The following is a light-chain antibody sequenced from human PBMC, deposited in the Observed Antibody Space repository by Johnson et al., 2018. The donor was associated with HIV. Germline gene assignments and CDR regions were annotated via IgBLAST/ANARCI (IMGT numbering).Light chain of an antibody. CDR1: SSNIGNNY. CDR2: DNS. J-gene: IGLJ1*01. Sequence: QSVLTQPPSVSAAPGQKVTISCSGSSSNIGNNYVSWYQQLPGTAPKLLIYDNSRRPSGIPDRFSGSKSGTSATLGITGLKTGDEADYYCGTGDSSVRTAFFGTGTKVTVL. V-gene: IGLV1-51*01. CDR3: GTGDSSVRTAF.